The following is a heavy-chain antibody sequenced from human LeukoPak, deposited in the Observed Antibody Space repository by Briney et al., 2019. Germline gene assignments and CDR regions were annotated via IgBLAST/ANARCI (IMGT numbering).Heavy chain of an antibody. D-gene: IGHD5-24*01. CDR1: GFTFSSYS. J-gene: IGHJ3*02. CDR3: AREAMATIGSDAFDI. Sequence: GGSLRLSCAASGFTFSSYSMNWVRQAPGKGLEWVPSISSSSSYIYYADSVKGRFTISRDNAKNSLYLQMNSLRAEDTAVYYCAREAMATIGSDAFDIWGQGTMVTVSS. V-gene: IGHV3-21*01. CDR2: ISSSSSYI.